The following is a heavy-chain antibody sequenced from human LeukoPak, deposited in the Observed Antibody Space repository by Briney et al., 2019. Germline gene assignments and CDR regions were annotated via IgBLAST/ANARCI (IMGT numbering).Heavy chain of an antibody. CDR3: ARVFGYYDSRAFDI. CDR2: IYYSGST. Sequence: SETLSLTCTVSGGSISSYYWSWIRQPPGKGLEWIGYIYYSGSTNYNPSLKSRVTISVDTSKNQFSLKLSSVTAADTAVYYCARVFGYYDSRAFDIWGQGTMVTVSS. V-gene: IGHV4-59*01. J-gene: IGHJ3*02. D-gene: IGHD3-22*01. CDR1: GGSISSYY.